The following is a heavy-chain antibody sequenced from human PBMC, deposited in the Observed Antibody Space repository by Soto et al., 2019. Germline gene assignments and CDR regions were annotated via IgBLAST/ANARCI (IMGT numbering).Heavy chain of an antibody. D-gene: IGHD3-3*01. CDR1: GFTFDDNA. CDR2: ISWNSGSI. J-gene: IGHJ3*02. Sequence: GGSLRLSCAVSGFTFDDNAMHWVRQAPGKGMGWVSGISWNSGSIGYADSVKGRFTISRDNAKNSLYLQMNSLRAEDTALYYCEKDHGITIFGVVTDAFDIWGQGTMVTVSS. V-gene: IGHV3-9*01. CDR3: EKDHGITIFGVVTDAFDI.